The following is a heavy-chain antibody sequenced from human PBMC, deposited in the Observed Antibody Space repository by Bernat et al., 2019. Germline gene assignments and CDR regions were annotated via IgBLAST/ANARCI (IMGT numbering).Heavy chain of an antibody. CDR2: IWYDGSNK. CDR1: GFTFSSYG. D-gene: IGHD6-13*01. Sequence: QVQLVESGGGVVQPGRSLRLSCAASGFTFSSYGMHWVRQAPGKGLEWVAVIWYDGSNKYYADSVKGRFTMSGANSKNTLYLQMDSLIAEDTAVYYCARDVTTSSPLGVPGDYWGQGTLVTVS. J-gene: IGHJ4*02. V-gene: IGHV3-33*01. CDR3: ARDVTTSSPLGVPGDY.